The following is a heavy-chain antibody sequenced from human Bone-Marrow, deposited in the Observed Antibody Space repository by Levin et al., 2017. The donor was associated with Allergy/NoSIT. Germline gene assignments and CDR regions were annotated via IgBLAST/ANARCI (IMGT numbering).Heavy chain of an antibody. J-gene: IGHJ6*02. Sequence: SCAASGFNFGGYWMTWVRQTPEKGLEWVATIKPDGSEKKYVDSVKGRFTISRDNAENSLFLDMDNLKAEDTAVYYCARFDVWSQGTTVAVSS. CDR1: GFNFGGYW. CDR3: ARFDV. CDR2: IKPDGSEK. V-gene: IGHV3-7*01.